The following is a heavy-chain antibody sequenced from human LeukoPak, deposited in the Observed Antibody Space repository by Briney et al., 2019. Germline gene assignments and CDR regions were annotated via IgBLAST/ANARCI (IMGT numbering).Heavy chain of an antibody. CDR1: GGTFSSYA. J-gene: IGHJ5*02. D-gene: IGHD2-2*01. Sequence: GASVKVSCKASGGTFSSYAISWVRQAPGQGLEWMGGIIPIFGTANYAQKFQGRVTITADESTSTAYMELSSLRSEDTAVYYCARDLYCSSISCYDEHNWFDPWGQGTLVTVSS. CDR3: ARDLYCSSISCYDEHNWFDP. CDR2: IIPIFGTA. V-gene: IGHV1-69*13.